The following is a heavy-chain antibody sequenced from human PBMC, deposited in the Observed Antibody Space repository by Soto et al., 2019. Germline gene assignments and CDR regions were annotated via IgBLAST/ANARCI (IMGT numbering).Heavy chain of an antibody. Sequence: EASVKVSCKASGYTFTSYAMHWVRQAPGQRLEWMGWINAGNGNTKYSQKFQGRVTITRDTSASTAYMELSSLRSEDTAVYYCARVGRVVVVAATHDAFDIWGQGTMVTVSS. D-gene: IGHD2-15*01. J-gene: IGHJ3*02. V-gene: IGHV1-3*01. CDR3: ARVGRVVVVAATHDAFDI. CDR2: INAGNGNT. CDR1: GYTFTSYA.